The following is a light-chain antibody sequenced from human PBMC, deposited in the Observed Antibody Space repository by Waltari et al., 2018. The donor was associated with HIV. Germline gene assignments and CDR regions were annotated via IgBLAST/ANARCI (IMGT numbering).Light chain of an antibody. CDR3: CSYAGSYSYVV. CDR1: SSDVGGFNY. CDR2: DVN. J-gene: IGLJ2*01. V-gene: IGLV2-11*01. Sequence: QSALTQPRSVSGSHGQSVAMSCSGTSSDVGGFNYVSWYQQHPGKAPKLMIYDVNKRRSGVPDRFSGSKSGNTAALTLSGLQAEDEAEYYCCSYAGSYSYVVLGGGTKLTVL.